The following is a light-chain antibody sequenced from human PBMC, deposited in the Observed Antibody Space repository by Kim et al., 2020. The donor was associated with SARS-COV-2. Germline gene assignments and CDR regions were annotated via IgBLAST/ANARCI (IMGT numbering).Light chain of an antibody. CDR1: RSNIGNNY. V-gene: IGLV1-51*01. Sequence: QSVLTQPPSVSAAPGQTVTISCSGTRSNIGNNYVSWYQQIPGKAPKLLIYDDNKRPSGIPDRFSGSKSATSATLGITGLQTGDEADYYCGSWHNDHVLFGGGTKLTVL. J-gene: IGLJ2*01. CDR3: GSWHNDHVL. CDR2: DDN.